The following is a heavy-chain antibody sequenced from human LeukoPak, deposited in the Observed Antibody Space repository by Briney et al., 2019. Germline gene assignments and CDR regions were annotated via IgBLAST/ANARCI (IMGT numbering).Heavy chain of an antibody. Sequence: PSETLTLTCTVSGGSISSYYWSWSRQPPGKGLEWIGYIYYSGSTNYNPSLKSRVTISVDTSKNQFSLKLSSVTAADTAVYYCARERFYYDSSGPPCGMDVWGQGTTVTVSS. J-gene: IGHJ6*02. CDR2: IYYSGST. CDR3: ARERFYYDSSGPPCGMDV. D-gene: IGHD3-22*01. CDR1: GGSISSYY. V-gene: IGHV4-59*01.